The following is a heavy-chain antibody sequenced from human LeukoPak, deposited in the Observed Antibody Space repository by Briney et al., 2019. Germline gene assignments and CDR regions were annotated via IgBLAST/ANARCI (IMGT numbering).Heavy chain of an antibody. J-gene: IGHJ4*02. CDR1: GGSFSGYY. Sequence: SETLSLTCAVYGGSFSGYYWSWIRQPPGKGLEWFGEINHNGSTNYNPSLKSLVTISVDTPKNQYSLILSSVTAADTAVYYCARQSGSSTWSSDYWGQGTLVTVSS. D-gene: IGHD6-13*01. CDR2: INHNGST. V-gene: IGHV4-34*01. CDR3: ARQSGSSTWSSDY.